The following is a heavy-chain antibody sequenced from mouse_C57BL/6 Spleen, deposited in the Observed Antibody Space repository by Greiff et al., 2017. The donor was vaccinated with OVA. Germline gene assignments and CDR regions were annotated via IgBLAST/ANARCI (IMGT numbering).Heavy chain of an antibody. CDR3: ARGAMITGYAMDY. D-gene: IGHD2-4*01. CDR2: INPSSGYT. CDR1: GYTFTSYW. Sequence: VQLQQSGAELAKPGASVTLSCKASGYTFTSYWMHWVNQRPGQGLEWIGYINPSSGYTKYNQKFKDKATLTADKSSSTAYMQLSSLTYEDSAVYYCARGAMITGYAMDYWGQGTSVTVSS. V-gene: IGHV1-7*01. J-gene: IGHJ4*01.